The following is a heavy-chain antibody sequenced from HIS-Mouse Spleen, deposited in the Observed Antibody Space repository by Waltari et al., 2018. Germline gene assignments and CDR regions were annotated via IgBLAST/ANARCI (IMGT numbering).Heavy chain of an antibody. CDR1: GCTFSSYA. V-gene: IGHV3-30-3*01. CDR2: IAFDGSNQ. CDR3: ARDYSGSFDY. J-gene: IGHJ4*02. Sequence: QVQLVESGGGVVQPGRSLRLSCAASGCTFSSYAMHWVRQAPGKGLEWVAVIAFDGSNQYSADSVTGRFTISRANSKNTLYLQMNSLRAEDTAVYYCARDYSGSFDYWGQGTLVTVSS. D-gene: IGHD1-26*01.